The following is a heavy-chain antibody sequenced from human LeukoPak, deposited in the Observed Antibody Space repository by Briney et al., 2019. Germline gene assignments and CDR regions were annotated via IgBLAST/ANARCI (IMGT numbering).Heavy chain of an antibody. Sequence: SETLSLTCTVSGGTISSYYWSWIRQPAGKGLEWVGSIYTSGSTNYNPSLKSRVTMSVDTSKNQFSLKLSSVTAADTAVYYCARGYSNSGSYVGWFDPWGQGTLVTVSS. J-gene: IGHJ5*02. V-gene: IGHV4-4*07. D-gene: IGHD1-26*01. CDR2: IYTSGST. CDR3: ARGYSNSGSYVGWFDP. CDR1: GGTISSYY.